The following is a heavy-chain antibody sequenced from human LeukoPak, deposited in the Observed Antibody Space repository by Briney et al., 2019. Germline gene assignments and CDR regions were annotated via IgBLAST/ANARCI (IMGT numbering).Heavy chain of an antibody. CDR3: ARATGMGTGTTVQVDY. CDR2: ISYSGST. V-gene: IGHV4-59*01. Sequence: PSETLSLTCTVSGGSISSYYWSWIRQPPGKGLEWIGYISYSGSTKYNPSLKSRVTISVDTSKNQFSLKLSSVTAADTAVYYCARATGMGTGTTVQVDYWGQGTLVTVSS. J-gene: IGHJ4*02. D-gene: IGHD1-1*01. CDR1: GGSISSYY.